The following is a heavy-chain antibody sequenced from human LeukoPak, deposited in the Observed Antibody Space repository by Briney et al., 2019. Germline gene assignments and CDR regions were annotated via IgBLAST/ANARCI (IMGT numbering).Heavy chain of an antibody. J-gene: IGHJ6*03. CDR2: IIPILGIA. V-gene: IGHV1-69*02. CDR1: GGTFSSYT. Sequence: SVKVSCKASGGTFSSYTISWVRQAPGQGLEWMGRIIPILGIANYAQKFQGRVTITADKSPSTAYMELSSLRSEDTAVYYCARATGAASSLYMDVWGKGTTVTVSS. D-gene: IGHD1-14*01. CDR3: ARATGAASSLYMDV.